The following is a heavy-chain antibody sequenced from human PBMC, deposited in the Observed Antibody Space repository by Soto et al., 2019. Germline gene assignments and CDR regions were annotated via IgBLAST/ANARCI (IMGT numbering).Heavy chain of an antibody. V-gene: IGHV1-46*01. CDR2: INPSGGST. J-gene: IGHJ6*02. CDR3: ARERGGGVDIVVVAAAIPRSGMDV. CDR1: GYTFTSYY. Sequence: QVQLVQSGAEVKKPGASVKVSCKASGYTFTSYYIHWVRQAPGQGLEWMGIINPSGGSTSYAQKFRGRGTMTREPSTSTVYVELSSLGYEDTAVYYWARERGGGVDIVVVAAAIPRSGMDVWGQGTTVTVSS. D-gene: IGHD2-2*03.